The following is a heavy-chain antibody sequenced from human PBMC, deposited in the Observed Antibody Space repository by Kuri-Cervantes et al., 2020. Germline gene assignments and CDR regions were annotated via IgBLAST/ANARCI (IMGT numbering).Heavy chain of an antibody. CDR1: GYTFTGYY. CDR3: AREGPELWFGELLDPRWYYYGMDV. V-gene: IGHV1-2*02. J-gene: IGHJ6*02. Sequence: ASVKVSCKASGYTFTGYYMHWVRQAPGQGLEWMGWINPNSGGTNYAQKFQGRVTMTTDTSTSTAYMELRSLRSDDTAVYYCAREGPELWFGELLDPRWYYYGMDVWGQGTTVTVSS. D-gene: IGHD3-10*01. CDR2: INPNSGGT.